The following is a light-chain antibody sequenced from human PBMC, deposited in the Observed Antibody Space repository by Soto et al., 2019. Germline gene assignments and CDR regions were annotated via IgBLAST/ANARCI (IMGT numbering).Light chain of an antibody. CDR1: SSNIGSNY. V-gene: IGLV1-47*01. Sequence: QSVLTQPPSASGTPGQKVTISCSGSSSNIGSNYVYWYQQLPGTAPKLLIYRNNQRPSGVPDRFSGSKSGTSASLAISGLRSEDEADYYCAAWDDGLTANYVFGTGTKVPS. CDR3: AAWDDGLTANYV. J-gene: IGLJ1*01. CDR2: RNN.